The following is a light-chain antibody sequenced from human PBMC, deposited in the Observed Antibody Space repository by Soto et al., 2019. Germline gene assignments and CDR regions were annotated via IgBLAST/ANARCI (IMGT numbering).Light chain of an antibody. Sequence: EIVMTQSPGTLSVSPGERAALSCRASLSVSNNLAWYQQKPGQAPRLLIYGASTRATGIPARFSGSGSGTEFTLTISSLQSEDFAVYYCQQYKKWPQTFGQGTKVEIK. V-gene: IGKV3-15*01. CDR3: QQYKKWPQT. CDR2: GAS. J-gene: IGKJ1*01. CDR1: LSVSNN.